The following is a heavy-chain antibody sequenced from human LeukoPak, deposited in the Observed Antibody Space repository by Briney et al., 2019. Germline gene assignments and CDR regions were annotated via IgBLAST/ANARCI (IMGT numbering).Heavy chain of an antibody. V-gene: IGHV3-23*01. Sequence: LTGGSLRLSCAASGFTFSSYAMSWVRQAPGKGLEWVSAISGSGGSTYYADSVKGRFTISRDNSKNTLYLQMNSLRAEDTAVYYCAKAPNWVVTATNYFDYWGQGTLVTVSS. CDR3: AKAPNWVVTATNYFDY. CDR2: ISGSGGST. D-gene: IGHD2-21*02. CDR1: GFTFSSYA. J-gene: IGHJ4*02.